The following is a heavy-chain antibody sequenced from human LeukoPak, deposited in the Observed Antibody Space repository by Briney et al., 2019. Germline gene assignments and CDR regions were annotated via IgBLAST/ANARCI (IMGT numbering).Heavy chain of an antibody. CDR2: VRGSGGGT. Sequence: GGSLRLSCAASGFTYSSCAMSWVRQAPGKGLEWVSTVRGSGGGTYYADSVKGRFTISRDNYKKTLYLQMNSLRAENTAVYYCAIEPATWWLATFDYWGQGTLVTVSS. CDR1: GFTYSSCA. D-gene: IGHD6-19*01. V-gene: IGHV3-23*01. CDR3: AIEPATWWLATFDY. J-gene: IGHJ4*02.